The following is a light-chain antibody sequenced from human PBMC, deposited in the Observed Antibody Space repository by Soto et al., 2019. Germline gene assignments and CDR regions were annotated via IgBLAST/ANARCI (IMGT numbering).Light chain of an antibody. CDR1: QSTSRH. J-gene: IGKJ5*01. CDR2: GAS. CDR3: QQYDSSPIT. Sequence: EIVMTQSPATLSVSPGETATLSCRASQSTSRHLAWYRQKPGQAPSLLIYGASRRATGIPDRFSGSGSGTDFTLTISRLEPEDFAVYYCQQYDSSPITFGQGTRLEIK. V-gene: IGKV3-20*01.